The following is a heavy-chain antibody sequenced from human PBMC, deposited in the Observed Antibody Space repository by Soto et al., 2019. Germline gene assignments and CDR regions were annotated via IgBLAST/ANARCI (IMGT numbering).Heavy chain of an antibody. Sequence: SETLSLTCSVSGYLISSGHYCGWVRQTPGKGLEWLGSIDYSGRTYKNPSLKSRVSAPVDLSKNQFSLNLRSVTAADTAVYFCARGLSSGYVSYYFDYWGQGTLVTVSS. V-gene: IGHV4-38-2*02. CDR2: IDYSGRT. CDR3: ARGLSSGYVSYYFDY. CDR1: GYLISSGHY. J-gene: IGHJ4*02. D-gene: IGHD3-22*01.